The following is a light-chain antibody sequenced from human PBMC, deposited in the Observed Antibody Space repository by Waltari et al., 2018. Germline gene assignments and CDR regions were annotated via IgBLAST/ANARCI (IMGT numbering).Light chain of an antibody. CDR1: QTISSIS. Sequence: EIVLTQSPGTLSLSLGEGAALSCRASQTISSISLTWYQQKPGQAPSLLIYGTSSRATGIPDRFSGSGSGTDFTLTIRRLDPEDFAVYYCQQYDGSTVTFGGGTKVEVK. J-gene: IGKJ4*01. V-gene: IGKV3-20*01. CDR3: QQYDGSTVT. CDR2: GTS.